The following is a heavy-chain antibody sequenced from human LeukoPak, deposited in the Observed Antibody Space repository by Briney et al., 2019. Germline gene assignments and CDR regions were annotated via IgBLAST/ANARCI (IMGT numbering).Heavy chain of an antibody. J-gene: IGHJ4*02. V-gene: IGHV3-21*01. CDR3: ARGATTHPYYFDY. CDR1: GFTFSSYS. CDR2: ISSSSYI. D-gene: IGHD5-24*01. Sequence: GGSLRLSCAASGFTFSSYSMNWVRQAPGKGLEWVSSISSSSYIYYADPVKGRFTISRDNAKNSLYLQMNSLRAEDTAVYYCARGATTHPYYFDYWGQGTLVTVSS.